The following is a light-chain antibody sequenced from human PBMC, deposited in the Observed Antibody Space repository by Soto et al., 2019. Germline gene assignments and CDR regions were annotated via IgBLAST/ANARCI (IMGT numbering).Light chain of an antibody. J-gene: IGKJ1*01. CDR2: DAS. Sequence: DIQLTQSPSPLSATVGHRVTITRHARQKCERYMGWYQQKTGRAPSRIIYDASTLERGVPSRCSGSGSGTESTLIISNLQPDDFATYYCQQCRDYVWTFGQGTKVDI. CDR3: QQCRDYVWT. V-gene: IGKV1-5*01. CDR1: QKCERY.